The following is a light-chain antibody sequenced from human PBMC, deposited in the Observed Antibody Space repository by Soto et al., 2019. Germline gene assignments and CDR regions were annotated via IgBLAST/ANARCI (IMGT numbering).Light chain of an antibody. CDR1: SPDIGNNY. V-gene: IGLV1-51*01. J-gene: IGLJ1*01. Sequence: QSVLTQPPSVSAAPGQKVTISCSGSSPDIGNNYVSWYQQLPGTAPKLLIYDNNKRPSGIPDRFSGSKSGTSATLGITGLQTGDEADYYCGTWDSSLSASYGFGTGTKVTVL. CDR3: GTWDSSLSASYG. CDR2: DNN.